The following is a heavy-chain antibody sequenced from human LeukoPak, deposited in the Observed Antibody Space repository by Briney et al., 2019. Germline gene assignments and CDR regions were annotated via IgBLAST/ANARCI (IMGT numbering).Heavy chain of an antibody. CDR1: GGSFSGYY. CDR2: INHSGST. CDR3: ARPHCSSTSCYYYFDY. V-gene: IGHV4-34*01. D-gene: IGHD2-2*01. Sequence: PSETLSLTCAVYGGSFSGYYWSWIRQPPGKGLEWIGEINHSGSTNYNPSLKSRVTISVDTSKNQFSPKLSSVTAADTAVYYCARPHCSSTSCYYYFDYWGQGTLVTVSS. J-gene: IGHJ4*02.